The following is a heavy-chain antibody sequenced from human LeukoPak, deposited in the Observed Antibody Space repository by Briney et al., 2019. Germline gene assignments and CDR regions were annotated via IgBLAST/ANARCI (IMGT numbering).Heavy chain of an antibody. CDR3: ARGPWYSGRLDY. J-gene: IGHJ4*02. D-gene: IGHD1-26*01. Sequence: GGSLRLSCAASGFTFSTYAMSWVRQAPGKGLEWVSSINPSGGSTYYADSVRGRFTISRDNSKNTLYLQMNSLRAEDTAVYYCARGPWYSGRLDYWGQGTLVTVSS. CDR1: GFTFSTYA. CDR2: INPSGGST. V-gene: IGHV3-23*01.